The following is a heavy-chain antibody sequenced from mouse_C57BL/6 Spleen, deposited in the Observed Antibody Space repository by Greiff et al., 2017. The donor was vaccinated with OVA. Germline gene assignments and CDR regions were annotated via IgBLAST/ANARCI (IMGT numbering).Heavy chain of an antibody. D-gene: IGHD1-1*01. CDR3: ARGTTEWYFDV. CDR1: GYTFTDYY. Sequence: VQLQQSGPELVKPGASVKISCKASGYTFTDYYMNWVKQSHGKSLEWIGDINPNNGGTSYNQKFKGKATLTVDKSSSTAYMELRSLTSEDSAVYYCARGTTEWYFDVWGTGTTVTVAS. CDR2: INPNNGGT. V-gene: IGHV1-26*01. J-gene: IGHJ1*03.